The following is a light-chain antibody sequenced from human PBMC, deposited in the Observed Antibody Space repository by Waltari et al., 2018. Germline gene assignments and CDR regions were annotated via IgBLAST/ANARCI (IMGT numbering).Light chain of an antibody. V-gene: IGKV3-11*01. CDR2: DTS. J-gene: IGKJ4*01. CDR3: QQRRTWPLT. Sequence: DIVLTQSPAILSLSPGERATLSCWASQSVSNYLAWYQQKPGQAPRLLIYDTSNRATGIPARFGGSGFGTDFTLTITSLEPEDFAVYYCQQRRTWPLTFGGGTKVEIK. CDR1: QSVSNY.